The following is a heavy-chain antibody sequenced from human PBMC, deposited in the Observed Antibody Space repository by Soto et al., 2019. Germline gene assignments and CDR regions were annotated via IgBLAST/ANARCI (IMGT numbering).Heavy chain of an antibody. CDR1: GGTISRYY. Sequence: QVQLQESGPGLVKPSETLSLTCTVSGGTISRYYWSWIRQPPGKGLEWIGYMYNTGSTVYNPSFKCRFCISVDTTKNQCSLKLNVVTAADTAVYYCARDLWGYCGTDCYPLDVWGQGTTVTVSS. D-gene: IGHD2-21*02. J-gene: IGHJ6*02. CDR3: ARDLWGYCGTDCYPLDV. V-gene: IGHV4-59*01. CDR2: MYNTGST.